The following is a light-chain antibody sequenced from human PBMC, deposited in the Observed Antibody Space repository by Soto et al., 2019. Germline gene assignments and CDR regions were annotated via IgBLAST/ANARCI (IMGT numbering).Light chain of an antibody. CDR1: TSDVGGYDY. V-gene: IGLV2-14*01. Sequence: QSALTQPACVSGSPGQSITIPCTGSTSDVGGYDYVSWYQQHPDKAPKLMIYEVNNRPSGVSNRFSGSKSGNRASLTISGLQDEDEADYYCSSYTATSTVIFGGGTKLTVL. CDR2: EVN. CDR3: SSYTATSTVI. J-gene: IGLJ2*01.